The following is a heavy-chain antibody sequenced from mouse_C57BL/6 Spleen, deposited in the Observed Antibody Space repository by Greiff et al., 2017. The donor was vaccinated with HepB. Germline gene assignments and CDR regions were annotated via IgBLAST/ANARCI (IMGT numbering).Heavy chain of an antibody. CDR3: ARGWLRQYFDV. CDR1: GYAFSSSW. J-gene: IGHJ1*03. Sequence: QVQLQQSGPELVKPGASVKISCKASGYAFSSSWMNWVKQRPGKGLEWIGRIYPGDGDTNYNGKFKGKATLTADKSSSTAYMQLSSLTSEVSAVYFCARGWLRQYFDVWGTGTTVTVSS. V-gene: IGHV1-82*01. D-gene: IGHD2-2*01. CDR2: IYPGDGDT.